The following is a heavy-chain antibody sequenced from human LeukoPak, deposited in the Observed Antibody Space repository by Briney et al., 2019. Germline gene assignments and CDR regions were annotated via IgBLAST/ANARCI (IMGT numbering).Heavy chain of an antibody. CDR3: AKNPVGTTGYFDY. Sequence: GGSLRLSCAASGFTFSSYGMHWVRQAPGKGLEWVAFIRYDGSNKYYADSVKGRFTISRDNSKNTLYLQMNSPRAEDTAVYYCAKNPVGTTGYFDYWGQGTLVTVSS. CDR1: GFTFSSYG. J-gene: IGHJ4*02. V-gene: IGHV3-30*02. D-gene: IGHD4-17*01. CDR2: IRYDGSNK.